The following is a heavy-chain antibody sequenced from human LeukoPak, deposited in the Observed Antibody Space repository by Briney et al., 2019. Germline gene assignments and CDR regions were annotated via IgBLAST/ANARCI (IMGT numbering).Heavy chain of an antibody. CDR3: ARDQGYNLPGYFDL. CDR1: GGTFSSYA. D-gene: IGHD5-24*01. Sequence: ASVKVSCKASGGTFSSYAISWVRQAPGQGLEWMGGIIPIFGTANYAQKFQGRVTITADESTSTAYMELSSLRSEDTAVYYCARDQGYNLPGYFDLWGRGTLVTVSS. J-gene: IGHJ2*01. V-gene: IGHV1-69*13. CDR2: IIPIFGTA.